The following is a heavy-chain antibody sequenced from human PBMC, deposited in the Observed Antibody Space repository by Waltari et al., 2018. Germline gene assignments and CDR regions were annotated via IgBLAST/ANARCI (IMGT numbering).Heavy chain of an antibody. Sequence: QVQLVQSGAEVKKPGASVKVSCKTSGYPFTNYYLHWVRQAPGHGLEWMAIINPNGGSRSYAARFHGRLNVTRDTSTNTVYLELYSLTSEDSGMYFCTRAGYMSSWSEGPFDHWGQGTLVTVSS. CDR1: GYPFTNYY. CDR2: INPNGGSR. CDR3: TRAGYMSSWSEGPFDH. D-gene: IGHD5-12*01. V-gene: IGHV1-46*01. J-gene: IGHJ4*02.